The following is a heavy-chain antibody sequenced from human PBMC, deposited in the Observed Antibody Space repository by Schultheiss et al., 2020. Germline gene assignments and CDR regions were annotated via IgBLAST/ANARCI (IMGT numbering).Heavy chain of an antibody. D-gene: IGHD3-10*01. CDR3: AKGVRGVISAFDI. Sequence: SETLSLTCTVSGGSISSYYWSWIRQPPGKGLEWIGYIYYSGSTNYNPSLKSRVTISVDTSKNQFSLKLSSVTAADTAVYYGAKGVRGVISAFDIWGQGTMVTVSS. CDR1: GGSISSYY. CDR2: IYYSGST. V-gene: IGHV4-59*01. J-gene: IGHJ3*02.